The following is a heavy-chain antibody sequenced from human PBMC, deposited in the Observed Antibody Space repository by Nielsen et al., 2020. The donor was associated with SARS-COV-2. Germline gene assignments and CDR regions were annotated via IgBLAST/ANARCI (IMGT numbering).Heavy chain of an antibody. J-gene: IGHJ6*02. CDR3: TTDRPSGYDGYYYYYYGMDV. CDR1: GFTFSNAW. CDR2: IKSKTDGGTT. D-gene: IGHD5-12*01. V-gene: IGHV3-15*01. Sequence: GGSLRLSCAASGFTFSNAWMSWVRQAPGKGLEWVGRIKSKTDGGTTDYAAPVKGRFTISRDDSKNTLYLQMNSLKTEDTAVYYCTTDRPSGYDGYYYYYYGMDVWGQGTTVTVSS.